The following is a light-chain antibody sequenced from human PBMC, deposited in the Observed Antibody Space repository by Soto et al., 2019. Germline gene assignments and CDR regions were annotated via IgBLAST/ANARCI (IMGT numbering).Light chain of an antibody. CDR2: EVS. J-gene: IGLJ1*01. Sequence: QSVLTQPASVSGSPGQSITISCTGTSSEVGSYNLVSWYQQHPGKAPKLMIYEVSKRPSGVSNRFSGSKSGNTASLTIFGLQAEDEADYYCCSYAGSSTFYVFGTGTKVTVL. CDR3: CSYAGSSTFYV. V-gene: IGLV2-23*02. CDR1: SSEVGSYNL.